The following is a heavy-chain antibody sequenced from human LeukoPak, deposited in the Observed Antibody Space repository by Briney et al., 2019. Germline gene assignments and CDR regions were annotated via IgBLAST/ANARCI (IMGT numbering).Heavy chain of an antibody. D-gene: IGHD3-10*01. CDR1: GYTFTGYY. Sequence: GASVKVSCKASGYTFTGYYMHWVRQAPGQGLEWMGWINPNSGGTNYAQKFQGRVTMTRDTSISTAYMELSRLRSDDTAVYYCARANYYGSGSYSPYYYYMDVWGKGTTVTVSS. V-gene: IGHV1-2*02. J-gene: IGHJ6*03. CDR2: INPNSGGT. CDR3: ARANYYGSGSYSPYYYYMDV.